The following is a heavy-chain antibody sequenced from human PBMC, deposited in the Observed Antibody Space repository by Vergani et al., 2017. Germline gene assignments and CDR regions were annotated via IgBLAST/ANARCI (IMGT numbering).Heavy chain of an antibody. D-gene: IGHD1-1*01. V-gene: IGHV3-30*03. CDR2: ISYDGTQK. J-gene: IGHJ1*01. CDR1: GFTSSYYG. Sequence: VHLVESGGGVVQPGRSLRLSCVVSGFTSSYYGMHWVRQAPGKGLEWVAVISYDGTQKYYADSVKGLFTISRDNSKSTLYLQINSLRTEDTAVYYCATKSCGTPGCQIEYFREWGQGTLVTVSA. CDR3: ATKSCGTPGCQIEYFRE.